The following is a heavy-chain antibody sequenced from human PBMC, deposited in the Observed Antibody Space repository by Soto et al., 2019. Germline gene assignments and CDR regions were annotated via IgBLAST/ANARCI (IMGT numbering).Heavy chain of an antibody. CDR2: ISYDGSNK. CDR3: ARAETWDGYSYGIYYYYGMDV. D-gene: IGHD5-18*01. Sequence: PGGSLRLSCAASGFTFSSYAMHWVRQAPGKGLEWVAVISYDGSNKYYADSVKGRFTISRDNSKNTLYLQMNSLRAEDTAVYYFARAETWDGYSYGIYYYYGMDVWGQGTTVTVSS. V-gene: IGHV3-30-3*01. CDR1: GFTFSSYA. J-gene: IGHJ6*02.